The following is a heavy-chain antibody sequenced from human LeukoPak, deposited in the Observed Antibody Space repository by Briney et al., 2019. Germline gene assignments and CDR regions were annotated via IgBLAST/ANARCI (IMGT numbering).Heavy chain of an antibody. CDR2: IIPIFGTA. CDR1: GGTFSSYA. CDR3: AREDRQYDYVWGSYRYFY. D-gene: IGHD3-16*02. J-gene: IGHJ4*02. V-gene: IGHV1-69*13. Sequence: SVKASCKASGGTFSSYAISWVRQAPGQGLEWMGGIIPIFGTANYAQKFQGRVTITADESTSTAYMELSSLRSEDTAVYYCAREDRQYDYVWGSYRYFYWGQGTLVTVSS.